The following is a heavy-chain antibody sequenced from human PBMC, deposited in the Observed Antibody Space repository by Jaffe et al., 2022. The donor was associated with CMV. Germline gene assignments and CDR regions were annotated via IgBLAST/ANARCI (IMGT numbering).Heavy chain of an antibody. Sequence: QVQLVESGGGVVQPGRSLRLSCAASGFTFSSYGMHWVRQAPGKGLEWVAVIWYDGSNKYYADSVKGRFTISRDNSKNTLYLQMNSLRAEDTAVYYCARDPGPYGGNSGNWFDPWGQGTLVTVSS. CDR3: ARDPGPYGGNSGNWFDP. D-gene: IGHD4-17*01. CDR2: IWYDGSNK. J-gene: IGHJ5*02. V-gene: IGHV3-33*01. CDR1: GFTFSSYG.